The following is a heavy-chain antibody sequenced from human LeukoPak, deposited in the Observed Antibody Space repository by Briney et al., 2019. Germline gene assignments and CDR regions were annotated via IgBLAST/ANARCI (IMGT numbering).Heavy chain of an antibody. CDR1: GFTFSSYG. Sequence: GGSLRLSCAASGFTFSSYGMHWVRQAPGKGLEWVAVISYDGSNKYYADSVKGRFTISRNNSKNTLYLQMNSLRAEDTAVYYCAKGVYSSSPNWFDPRGQGTLVTVSS. CDR3: AKGVYSSSPNWFDP. CDR2: ISYDGSNK. D-gene: IGHD6-13*01. J-gene: IGHJ5*02. V-gene: IGHV3-30*18.